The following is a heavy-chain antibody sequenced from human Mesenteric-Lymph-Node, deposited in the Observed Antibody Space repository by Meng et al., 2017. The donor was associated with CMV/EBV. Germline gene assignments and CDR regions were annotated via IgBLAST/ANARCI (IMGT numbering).Heavy chain of an antibody. CDR1: GGSISGNY. J-gene: IGHJ4*02. CDR2: IHYSGIT. CDR3: ARADSGLDY. Sequence: SETLSLTCTVSGGSISGNYWSWIRQPPGKGLEWIAYIHYSGITYYNSSLKSRVTISVDTANNQFSLRLSSVTAADTAMYYCARADSGLDYWGQGTLVTVSS. D-gene: IGHD3-10*01. V-gene: IGHV4-59*01.